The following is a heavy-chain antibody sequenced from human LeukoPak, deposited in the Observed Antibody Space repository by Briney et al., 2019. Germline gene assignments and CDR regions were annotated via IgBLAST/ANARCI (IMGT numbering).Heavy chain of an antibody. J-gene: IGHJ5*02. D-gene: IGHD3-10*01. Sequence: ASVKVSCKASGYTFTSYAMHWVRQAPGQRLEWMGWINAGNGNTKYSQKFQGRVTITRDISASTAYMELSSLRSEDTAVYYCARDYYGSGSYDVYSWFDPWGQGTLVTDSS. CDR1: GYTFTSYA. CDR2: INAGNGNT. V-gene: IGHV1-3*01. CDR3: ARDYYGSGSYDVYSWFDP.